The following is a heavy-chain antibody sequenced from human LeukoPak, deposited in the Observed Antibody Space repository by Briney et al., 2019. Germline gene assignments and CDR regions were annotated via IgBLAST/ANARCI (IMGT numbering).Heavy chain of an antibody. J-gene: IGHJ1*01. CDR2: LYYSGRT. D-gene: IGHD3-22*01. V-gene: IGHV4-39*01. CDR3: ARRRYYDGSGYLE. CDR1: GDSISRSDSY. Sequence: KPSETLSLTCSVSGDSISRSDSYWDWIRQPPGKGLEWIGTLYYSGRTYYSPSLKSRGTMSVDTSKNQFSLNQRIVTAADTAVYYCARRRYYDGSGYLEWGQGTLLSVSS.